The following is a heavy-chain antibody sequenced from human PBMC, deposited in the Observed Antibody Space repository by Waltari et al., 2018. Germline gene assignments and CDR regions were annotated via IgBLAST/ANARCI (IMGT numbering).Heavy chain of an antibody. CDR3: ARDRGWLQLPDY. J-gene: IGHJ4*02. V-gene: IGHV3-48*01. CDR1: GFTFSSYS. Sequence: EVQLVESGGGLVQPGGSLRLSCAASGFTFSSYSMHWVRQAPGKGLVWVSYSRSSSSTIYYADFVKGRFTISRDNAKNSLYLQMNSRRAEDTAVYYCARDRGWLQLPDYWGQGTLVTVSS. CDR2: SRSSSSTI. D-gene: IGHD5-12*01.